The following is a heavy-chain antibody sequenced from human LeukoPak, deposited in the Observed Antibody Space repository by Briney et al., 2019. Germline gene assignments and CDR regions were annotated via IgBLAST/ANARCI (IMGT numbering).Heavy chain of an antibody. Sequence: ASVKVSCKASGYTFTGYYMHWVRQAPGQGLEWMGWINPNSGGTNYAQKFQGRVTMTRDTSISTAYMELSRLRSDDTAVYYCARDQRGTGYSSGWYPYYYYYMDVWGKGTTVTVSS. V-gene: IGHV1-2*02. CDR1: GYTFTGYY. J-gene: IGHJ6*03. CDR2: INPNSGGT. D-gene: IGHD6-19*01. CDR3: ARDQRGTGYSSGWYPYYYYYMDV.